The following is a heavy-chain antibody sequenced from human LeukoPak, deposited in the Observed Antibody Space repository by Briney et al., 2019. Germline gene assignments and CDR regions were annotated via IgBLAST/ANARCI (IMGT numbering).Heavy chain of an antibody. Sequence: GGSLRLPCAPSGFTFSRHGMHWVRQAPGKGLEWVAIISNDGSRRYYAHSVEGRFTISRDNSKNTLYLQMDSLRAEDTAVYYCARDRAWNYFDYWGQGTLVTVSS. CDR3: ARDRAWNYFDY. CDR1: GFTFSRHG. D-gene: IGHD3-3*01. CDR2: ISNDGSRR. J-gene: IGHJ4*02. V-gene: IGHV3-30*03.